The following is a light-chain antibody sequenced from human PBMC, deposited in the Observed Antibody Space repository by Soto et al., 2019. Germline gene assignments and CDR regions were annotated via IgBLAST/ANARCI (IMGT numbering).Light chain of an antibody. J-gene: IGLJ2*01. CDR2: EVS. V-gene: IGLV2-14*01. CDR1: SSDVGGYNY. CDR3: SSYTSSSVV. Sequence: QSALTQPASVSGSPGQSITISCTRTSSDVGGYNYVSWYQQHPGKAPKLMIYEVSNRPSGVSNRFSGSKSGNTASLTISGLQAEDEADYYCSSYTSSSVVFGGGTKVTVL.